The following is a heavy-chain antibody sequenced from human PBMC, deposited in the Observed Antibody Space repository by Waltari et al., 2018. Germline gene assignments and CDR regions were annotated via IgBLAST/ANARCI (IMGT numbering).Heavy chain of an antibody. Sequence: QVQLQESGPGLVKPSETLSLTCTVSGGPISSYYWSWIRQPAGKGLEWIGRSYTSGSTNYNPSLKSRVTMSVDTSKNQFSLKLSSVTAADTAVYYCARDSAGYDFWSGYRNWFDPWGQGTLVTVSS. J-gene: IGHJ5*02. CDR3: ARDSAGYDFWSGYRNWFDP. V-gene: IGHV4-4*07. D-gene: IGHD3-3*01. CDR2: SYTSGST. CDR1: GGPISSYY.